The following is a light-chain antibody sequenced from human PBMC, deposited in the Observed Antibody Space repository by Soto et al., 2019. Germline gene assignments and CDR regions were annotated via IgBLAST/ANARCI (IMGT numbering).Light chain of an antibody. CDR2: GVI. CDR1: SNDVGGYNY. CDR3: RSYTSSYTWV. J-gene: IGLJ3*02. V-gene: IGLV2-14*03. Sequence: QSALTQPASVSGSPGQSITISCTGTSNDVGGYNYVSWYQQHPGKAPKLLIYGVIDRPSGVSNRFSGSKSGNAASLTISGLQAEDEGDYYCRSYTSSYTWVFGGGTKLTVL.